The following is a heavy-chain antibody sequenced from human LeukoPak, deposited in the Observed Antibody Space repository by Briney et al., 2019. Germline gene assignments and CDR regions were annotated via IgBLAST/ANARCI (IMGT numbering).Heavy chain of an antibody. V-gene: IGHV1-2*02. D-gene: IGHD6-19*01. J-gene: IGHJ4*02. CDR1: GYTFTGYY. Sequence: ASVKVSCKASGYTFTGYYMHWVRQAPGQGLEWMGWINPNSGGTNYAQKFQGRVTMTRDTSISTAYMELSRLRSGDTAVYYCARELSSGWYPIAIDYWGQGTLVTVSS. CDR3: ARELSSGWYPIAIDY. CDR2: INPNSGGT.